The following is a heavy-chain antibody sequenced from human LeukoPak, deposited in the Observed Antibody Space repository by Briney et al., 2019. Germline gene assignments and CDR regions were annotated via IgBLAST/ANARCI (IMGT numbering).Heavy chain of an antibody. J-gene: IGHJ4*02. CDR3: AKDSLLWFGELSPDY. CDR2: ISGSGGST. D-gene: IGHD3-10*01. V-gene: IGHV3-23*01. Sequence: GGSLRLSCAASGFTVSSYAMSWVRQAPGRGLEWVSAISGSGGSTYYADSVKGRFTISRDNSKNTLYLQMNSLRAEDTAVYYCAKDSLLWFGELSPDYWGQGTLVTVSS. CDR1: GFTVSSYA.